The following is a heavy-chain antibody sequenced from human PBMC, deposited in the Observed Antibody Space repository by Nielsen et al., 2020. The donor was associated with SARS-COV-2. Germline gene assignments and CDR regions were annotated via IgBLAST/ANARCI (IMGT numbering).Heavy chain of an antibody. D-gene: IGHD6-19*01. V-gene: IGHV4-4*02. J-gene: IGHJ6*03. Sequence: GSLRLSCAVSGGSISSSNWWSWVRQPPGKGLEWIGEIYHSGSTNYNPSLKSRVTISVDKSKNQFPLKLSSVTAADTAVYYCASRGRYSSGWHYYYYMDVWGKGTTVTASS. CDR3: ASRGRYSSGWHYYYYMDV. CDR2: IYHSGST. CDR1: GGSISSSNW.